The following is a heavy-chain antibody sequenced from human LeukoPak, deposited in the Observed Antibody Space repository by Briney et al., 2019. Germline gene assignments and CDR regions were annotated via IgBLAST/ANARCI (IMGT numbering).Heavy chain of an antibody. D-gene: IGHD5-12*01. CDR3: ARSRWLRWYFDY. CDR1: GFTFSSYS. J-gene: IGHJ4*02. Sequence: PGGSLRLSCAASGFTFSSYSMYWVRQAPGKGLEWVSYISSSGSTICYADSVKGRFTISRDNAKNSLYLQMNSLRAEDTAVYYCARSRWLRWYFDYWGQGTLVTVSS. V-gene: IGHV3-48*04. CDR2: ISSSGSTI.